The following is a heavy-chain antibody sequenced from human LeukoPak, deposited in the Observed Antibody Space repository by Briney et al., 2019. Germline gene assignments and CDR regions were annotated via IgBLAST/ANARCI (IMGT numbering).Heavy chain of an antibody. D-gene: IGHD6-6*01. V-gene: IGHV1-18*01. J-gene: IGHJ5*02. Sequence: GASVKVSFKASGYTFSSYGISWVRQAPGQGLEWMGWISAYNGNTNYAQKLQGRVTMTTGTSTTTAYMELRSLRSDDTAVYYCARTSKAARDSEFDPWGQGTLVTVSS. CDR1: GYTFSSYG. CDR3: ARTSKAARDSEFDP. CDR2: ISAYNGNT.